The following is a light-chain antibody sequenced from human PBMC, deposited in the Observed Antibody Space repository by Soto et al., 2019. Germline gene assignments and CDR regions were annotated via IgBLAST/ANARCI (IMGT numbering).Light chain of an antibody. CDR2: DAS. V-gene: IGKV3-20*01. CDR3: QQYENSPIT. CDR1: QSVSSR. Sequence: EIVLTQSPGTLSLSPGERATLSCRASQSVSSRLAWYQQRPGQAPRLLISDASDRATGIPDRFSGTGSETDFTLTINRLEPEDFAVYYCQQYENSPITFGQGTRLVIK. J-gene: IGKJ5*01.